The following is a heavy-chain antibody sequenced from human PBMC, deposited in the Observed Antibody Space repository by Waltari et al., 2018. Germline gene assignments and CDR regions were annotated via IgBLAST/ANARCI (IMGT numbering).Heavy chain of an antibody. CDR3: ARDRDYGDYAGY. D-gene: IGHD4-17*01. CDR1: GGTFSSYA. CDR2: ITPILGTA. J-gene: IGHJ4*02. V-gene: IGHV1-69*01. Sequence: QVQLVQSGAEVKKPGSSVKVSCKASGGTFSSYAISWVRQAPGQGLEWRGGITPILGTANYAQKFQGRVTITADESTSTAYMELSSLRSEDTAVYYCARDRDYGDYAGYWGQGTLVTVSS.